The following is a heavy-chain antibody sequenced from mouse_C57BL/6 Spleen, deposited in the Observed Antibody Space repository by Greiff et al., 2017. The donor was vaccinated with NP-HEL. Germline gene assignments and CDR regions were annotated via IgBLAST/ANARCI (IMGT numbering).Heavy chain of an antibody. CDR1: GYSITSGYY. Sequence: VQLQQSGPGLVKPSQSLSLTCSVTGYSITSGYYWNWIRQFPGNKLEWMGYISYDGSNNYNPSLKNRISITRDTSKNQFFLKLNSVTTEDTATYYCAREGYYYAGYWGQGTTLTVSS. CDR2: ISYDGSN. CDR3: AREGYYYAGY. V-gene: IGHV3-6*01. D-gene: IGHD1-1*01. J-gene: IGHJ2*01.